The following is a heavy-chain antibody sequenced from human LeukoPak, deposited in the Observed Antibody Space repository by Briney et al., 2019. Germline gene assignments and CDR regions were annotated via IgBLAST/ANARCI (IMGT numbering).Heavy chain of an antibody. J-gene: IGHJ4*02. V-gene: IGHV3-30*18. CDR1: GFTFRNYG. Sequence: HPGRSLRLSCAASGFTFRNYGMHWVRQAPGKGLEWVAVISYHGSDKYYADFVKGRFTISRDNSKNTRYLQIYSLRTEDTAVYYCANGVGLWATNYFNYWGQGTLVTVSS. D-gene: IGHD5-18*01. CDR3: ANGVGLWATNYFNY. CDR2: ISYHGSDK.